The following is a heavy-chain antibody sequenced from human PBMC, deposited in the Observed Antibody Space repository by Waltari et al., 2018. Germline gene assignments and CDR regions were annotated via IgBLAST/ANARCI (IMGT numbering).Heavy chain of an antibody. CDR2: IYYSGST. CDR1: GGSISSSSYY. D-gene: IGHD2-2*02. CDR3: ASWYIVVVPAAIGFFDY. V-gene: IGHV4-39*07. J-gene: IGHJ4*02. Sequence: QLQLQESGPGLVKPSETLSLTCTVSGGSISSSSYYWGWIRQPPGKGLEWIGSIYYSGSTYYNPSLKSRVTISVDTSKNQFSLKLSSVTAADTAVYYCASWYIVVVPAAIGFFDYWGQGTLVTVSS.